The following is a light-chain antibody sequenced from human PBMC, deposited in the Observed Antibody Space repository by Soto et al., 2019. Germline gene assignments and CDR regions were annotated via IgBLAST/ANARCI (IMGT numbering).Light chain of an antibody. V-gene: IGKV3-20*01. CDR3: QQYSSSSGYT. J-gene: IGKJ2*01. CDR2: GTS. CDR1: QNIATQF. Sequence: VLTQSPGTESLSPGERATLSCRASQNIATQFFTWYQQRPGEAPRVLIYGTSTRANGIPDRFSGSGSGTDFTLTISRLEPEDFAVYYCQQYSSSSGYTFGQGTKLEIK.